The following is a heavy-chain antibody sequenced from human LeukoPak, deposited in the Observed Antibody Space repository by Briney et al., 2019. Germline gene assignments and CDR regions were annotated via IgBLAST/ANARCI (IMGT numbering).Heavy chain of an antibody. D-gene: IGHD3-10*01. J-gene: IGHJ5*02. CDR1: GYTFSSYD. V-gene: IGHV1-8*01. Sequence: ASVKVSCKASGYTFSSYDINWVRQAAGQGLEWMGCMNPISGSTGYAQKFQGRVTMTRDTSITTALMELSSLRSDDTAIYYCARVKRFPTVWFDPWGQGTLVTVSS. CDR3: ARVKRFPTVWFDP. CDR2: MNPISGST.